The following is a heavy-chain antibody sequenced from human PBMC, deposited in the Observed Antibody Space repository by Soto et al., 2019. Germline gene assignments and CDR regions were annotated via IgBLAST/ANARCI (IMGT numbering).Heavy chain of an antibody. CDR1: GYSFTSYW. CDR2: IDPSDSYT. D-gene: IGHD3-10*01. V-gene: IGHV5-10-1*01. Sequence: EVQLVQSGAEVKKPGESLRISCKGSGYSFTSYWISWVRQMPGKGLEWMGRIDPSDSYTNYSPSFQGHVTISADKSISTAYLQWSSLKASDTAMYYCARIGLGTMVRGVIIFAGDEYNWFDPWGQGTLVTVSS. CDR3: ARIGLGTMVRGVIIFAGDEYNWFDP. J-gene: IGHJ5*02.